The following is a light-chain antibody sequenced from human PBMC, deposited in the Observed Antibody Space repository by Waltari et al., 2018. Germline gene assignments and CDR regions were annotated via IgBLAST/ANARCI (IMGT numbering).Light chain of an antibody. J-gene: IGKJ4*01. Sequence: DIQMTQSPSSLSASVGDRVTITCQASQDISNYLNWYQQKPGKAPKLLIYDASNLETGVPSRFSGSGSGTDFTCTISSLQPEDIATYYCQQYDNLPPFTFGGGTKVEIK. V-gene: IGKV1-33*01. CDR1: QDISNY. CDR3: QQYDNLPPFT. CDR2: DAS.